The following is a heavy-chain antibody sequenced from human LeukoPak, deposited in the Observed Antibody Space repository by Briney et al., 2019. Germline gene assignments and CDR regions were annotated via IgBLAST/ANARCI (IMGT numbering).Heavy chain of an antibody. CDR2: INHNGNVN. D-gene: IGHD3-16*01. J-gene: IGHJ6*02. CDR1: GFTFSSYW. CDR3: ARGGGLDV. V-gene: IGHV3-7*03. Sequence: PGGSLRLSCEASGFTFSSYWMNWARQAPGKGLEWVASINHNGNVNYYVDSVKGRLTISRDNAKNSLYLQMSNLRAEDTAVYFCARGGGLDVWGQGATVTVSS.